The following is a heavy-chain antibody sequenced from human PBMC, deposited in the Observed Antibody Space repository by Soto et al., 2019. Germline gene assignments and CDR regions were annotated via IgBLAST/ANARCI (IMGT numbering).Heavy chain of an antibody. CDR3: GSAWGVIRYYLAY. V-gene: IGHV4-31*03. CDR2: IYYSGST. Sequence: SETLSLSCTVSGGSISSGGYYWSWIRQHPGKGLEWIGYIYYSGSTYYNPSLKSRVTISVDTSKNQFSLKLSSVTAADTAVYYGGSAWGVIRYYLAYGGRGTLAPASP. J-gene: IGHJ4*02. D-gene: IGHD3-16*02. CDR1: GGSISSGGYY.